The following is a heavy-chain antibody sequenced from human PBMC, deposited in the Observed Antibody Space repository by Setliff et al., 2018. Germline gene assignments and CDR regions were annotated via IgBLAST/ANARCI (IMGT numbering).Heavy chain of an antibody. J-gene: IGHJ3*02. CDR2: INHSGST. Sequence: PSETLSLTCAVYGGSFSGYYWSWIRQPPGKGLEWIGEINHSGSTNYNPSLKSRVTISVDTSKNPFSLKLSSVTAADTSVYYCARSGYYDFWSGFLNDAFDIWGQGTMVTVSS. CDR3: ARSGYYDFWSGFLNDAFDI. CDR1: GGSFSGYY. V-gene: IGHV4-34*01. D-gene: IGHD3-3*01.